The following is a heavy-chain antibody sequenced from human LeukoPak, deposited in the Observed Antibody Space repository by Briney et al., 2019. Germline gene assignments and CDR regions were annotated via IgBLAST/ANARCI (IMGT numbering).Heavy chain of an antibody. V-gene: IGHV3-48*03. CDR1: GFTFSSYD. CDR2: ISSSGSTI. D-gene: IGHD3-10*01. Sequence: GGSLRLSCAASGFTFSSYDMNWVRQAPGKGLEWVSYISSSGSTIYYADSVKGRFTISRDNAKNSLYLQMNSLRAEDTAVYYCARDQYGSGDGYYMDVWGKGITVTISS. CDR3: ARDQYGSGDGYYMDV. J-gene: IGHJ6*03.